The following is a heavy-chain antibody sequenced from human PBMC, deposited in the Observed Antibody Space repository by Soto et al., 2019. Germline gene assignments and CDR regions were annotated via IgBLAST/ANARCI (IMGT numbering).Heavy chain of an antibody. CDR3: SRLRGELPLYYYYYMDV. Sequence: QVQLVQSGAEVKKPGASVKVSCKASGYTFTSYGISWVRQAPGQGLEWMGWISAYNGNTNYAQKLQGRVTMTTDTSTSTAYMELRSLRSDDTAVYYCSRLRGELPLYYYYYMDVWGKGTTVTVSS. V-gene: IGHV1-18*01. J-gene: IGHJ6*03. CDR1: GYTFTSYG. D-gene: IGHD2-15*01. CDR2: ISAYNGNT.